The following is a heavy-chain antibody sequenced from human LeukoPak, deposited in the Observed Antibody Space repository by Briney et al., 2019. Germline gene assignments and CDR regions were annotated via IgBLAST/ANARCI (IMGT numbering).Heavy chain of an antibody. V-gene: IGHV4-59*01. CDR2: IYYSGST. D-gene: IGHD2-15*01. CDR3: ARDLRCGGGSCRIFDY. Sequence: PSETLSLTCIVYGRSISSYYWSWIRQPPGKGLEWIGYIYYSGSTNYNPSLKSRVTIPVDTSKNQLTLKLSSVTAADTAVYYCARDLRCGGGSCRIFDYWGQGSLVTVS. J-gene: IGHJ4*02. CDR1: GRSISSYY.